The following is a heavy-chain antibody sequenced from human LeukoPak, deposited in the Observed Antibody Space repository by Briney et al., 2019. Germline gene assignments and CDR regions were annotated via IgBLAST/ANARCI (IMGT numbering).Heavy chain of an antibody. V-gene: IGHV4-39*01. Sequence: SETLSLTCTVSGGSISSDSYYWAWIRQPPGKGLEWIASIYYSGSTYYNPSLKSRVAISVDTSRNQFSLRLSSVTAADTAVYYCASLAVAGLSEGYWGQGTLVIVSS. J-gene: IGHJ4*02. CDR1: GGSISSDSYY. CDR3: ASLAVAGLSEGY. CDR2: IYYSGST. D-gene: IGHD6-19*01.